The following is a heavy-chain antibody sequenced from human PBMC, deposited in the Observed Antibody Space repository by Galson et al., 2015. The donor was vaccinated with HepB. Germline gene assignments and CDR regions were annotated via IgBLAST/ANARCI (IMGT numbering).Heavy chain of an antibody. V-gene: IGHV3-30-3*01. J-gene: IGHJ4*02. Sequence: SLRLSCAASGFTFSSFALHWVRQAPGKGLEWVAVIALDGNIRYYADSVKGRFTISRDNSRNTLFLEMNSLRPADTAIYYCARDLRFGPGIAAAGALDSWGQGAVVTVSS. CDR1: GFTFSSFA. CDR3: ARDLRFGPGIAAAGALDS. D-gene: IGHD6-13*01. CDR2: IALDGNIR.